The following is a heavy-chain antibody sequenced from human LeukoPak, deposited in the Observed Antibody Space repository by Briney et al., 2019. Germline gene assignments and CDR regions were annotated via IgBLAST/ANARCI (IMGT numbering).Heavy chain of an antibody. V-gene: IGHV4-59*08. CDR1: GGSISSYY. Sequence: SETLSLTCTVSGGSISSYYWSWIRQPPGKGLEWIGCIYYSGSTNYNPSLKSRVTISVDTSKNQFSLKLSSVTAADTAVYYCARHSYYYGSGSTRDAFDVWGQGTMVTVSS. CDR2: IYYSGST. CDR3: ARHSYYYGSGSTRDAFDV. J-gene: IGHJ3*01. D-gene: IGHD3-10*01.